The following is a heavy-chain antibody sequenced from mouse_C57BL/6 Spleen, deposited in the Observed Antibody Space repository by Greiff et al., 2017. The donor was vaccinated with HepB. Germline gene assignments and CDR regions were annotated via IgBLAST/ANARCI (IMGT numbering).Heavy chain of an antibody. CDR3: ARGDYYGSSYRYFDV. CDR1: GYSFTDYN. Sequence: VQLKESGPELVKPGASVKISCKASGYSFTDYNMNWVKQSNGKSLEWIGVINPNYGTTSYNQKFKGKATLTVDQSSSTAYMQLNSLTSEDSAVYYCARGDYYGSSYRYFDVWGTGTTVTVSS. CDR2: INPNYGTT. D-gene: IGHD1-1*01. V-gene: IGHV1-39*01. J-gene: IGHJ1*03.